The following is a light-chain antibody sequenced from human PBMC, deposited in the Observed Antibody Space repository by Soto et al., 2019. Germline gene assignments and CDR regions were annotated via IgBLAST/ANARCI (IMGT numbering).Light chain of an antibody. J-gene: IGKJ1*01. CDR3: QHYIDFPRT. V-gene: IGKV1-5*03. CDR2: KAS. Sequence: DIQMTQSPSILSASVGDRVTITCRASQSITGWLAWYQQKPGKAPKRLIYKASTLESGVPSRFSGSGYGTEFTLTISSLHPDDFARYYCQHYIDFPRTFGPGTKVEIK. CDR1: QSITGW.